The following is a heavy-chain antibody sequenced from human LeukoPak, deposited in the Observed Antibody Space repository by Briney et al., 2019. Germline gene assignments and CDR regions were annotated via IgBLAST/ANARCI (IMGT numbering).Heavy chain of an antibody. CDR1: GFTFSSYW. J-gene: IGHJ4*02. Sequence: DPGGSLRLSCAASGFTFSSYWMSWVRQAPGKGLEWVAKIKPDGSDKYYVDSVKGRFTISRDNARNSLLLQVNSLRAEDTALYYCIRERNWAFEDWGQGTLVTVSP. CDR3: IRERNWAFED. D-gene: IGHD7-27*01. CDR2: IKPDGSDK. V-gene: IGHV3-7*01.